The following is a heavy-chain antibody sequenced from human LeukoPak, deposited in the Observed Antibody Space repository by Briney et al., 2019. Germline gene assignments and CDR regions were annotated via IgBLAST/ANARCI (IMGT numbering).Heavy chain of an antibody. J-gene: IGHJ6*04. CDR3: ARERGITMVRGVIMHYYYGMDV. CDR2: ISYDGSNK. Sequence: GGSLRLSCAASGFTFSSYAMHWVRQAPGKGLEWVAVISYDGSNKYYADSVKGRFTISRDNSKNKLYLQMNSLRAEDTAVYYCARERGITMVRGVIMHYYYGMDVWGKGPTVPVSS. D-gene: IGHD3-10*01. CDR1: GFTFSSYA. V-gene: IGHV3-30*04.